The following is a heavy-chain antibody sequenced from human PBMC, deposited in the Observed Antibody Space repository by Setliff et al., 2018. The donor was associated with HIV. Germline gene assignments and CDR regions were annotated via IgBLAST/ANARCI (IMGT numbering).Heavy chain of an antibody. V-gene: IGHV1-46*01. CDR3: AREVDGDAEGLDY. D-gene: IGHD4-17*01. CDR2: INPSDGTT. CDR1: GYTFTSCF. Sequence: ASVKVSCKASGYTFTSCFMHWVRQAPGQGLEYMGIINPSDGTTDYTQKFQDRVTMTSDTSTSTVYMELSSLRSEDTAVYYCAREVDGDAEGLDYWGQGTLVTVSS. J-gene: IGHJ4*02.